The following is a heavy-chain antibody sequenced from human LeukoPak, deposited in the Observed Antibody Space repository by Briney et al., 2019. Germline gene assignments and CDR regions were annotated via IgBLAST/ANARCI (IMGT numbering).Heavy chain of an antibody. Sequence: ASVKVSCKASGYTFTGYYMHWVGQAPGQGLEWMGWINPNSGGTNYAQKFQGWVTMTRDTSISTAYIELSRLRSDDTAVYYCARGTTFGGVIVSYYFDYWGQGTLVTVSS. CDR2: INPNSGGT. J-gene: IGHJ4*02. V-gene: IGHV1-2*04. D-gene: IGHD3-16*02. CDR3: ARGTTFGGVIVSYYFDY. CDR1: GYTFTGYY.